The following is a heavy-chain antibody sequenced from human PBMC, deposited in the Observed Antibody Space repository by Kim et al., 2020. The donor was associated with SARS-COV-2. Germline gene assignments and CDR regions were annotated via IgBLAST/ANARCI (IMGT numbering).Heavy chain of an antibody. J-gene: IGHJ6*02. V-gene: IGHV5-51*01. Sequence: GESLKISCEGSGDSFSSYWIAWVRQMPGKGLEWMGIIYPGDSDTRYSPSFQGQVTISVDKSISTAYLQWSSLKASDSGMYYCARSARGSYGSGTYASYYYYGMDVWGQGTTVTVSS. CDR1: GDSFSSYW. D-gene: IGHD3-10*01. CDR3: ARSARGSYGSGTYASYYYYGMDV. CDR2: IYPGDSDT.